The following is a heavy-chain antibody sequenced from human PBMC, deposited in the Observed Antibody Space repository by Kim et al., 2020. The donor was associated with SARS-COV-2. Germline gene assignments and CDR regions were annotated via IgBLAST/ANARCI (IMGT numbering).Heavy chain of an antibody. CDR2: IKQDGSQT. D-gene: IGHD6-19*01. V-gene: IGHV3-7*03. J-gene: IGHJ3*02. CDR1: GFAFGDFPFGSFW. CDR3: AVTVGGRIDAFDI. Sequence: GGSLRLSCAASGFAFGDFPFGSFWMSWGRQAPGKGLVWVANIKQDGSQTYYVDSMKRRFTISRDNAQNTLYLQITSLKAEDTAVYYCAVTVGGRIDAFDIWGQGTMVTVSS.